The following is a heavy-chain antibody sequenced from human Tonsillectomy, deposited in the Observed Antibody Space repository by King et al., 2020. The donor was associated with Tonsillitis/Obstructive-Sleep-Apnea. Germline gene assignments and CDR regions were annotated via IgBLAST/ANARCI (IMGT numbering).Heavy chain of an antibody. V-gene: IGHV3-30*01. J-gene: IGHJ3*02. D-gene: IGHD2-15*01. CDR3: AREDGYCSGGSCYSKAFDI. CDR1: RFTFSSYA. CDR2: ISYDGGNK. Sequence: QVQLVESGGGVVQPGRSLRLSCAASRFTFSSYAMHWVRQVPGKGLEWVAVISYDGGNKYYADSVKGRFTISRDNSKNTLYLQMNSLRAEETAVYYCAREDGYCSGGSCYSKAFDIWGQGTMVTVSS.